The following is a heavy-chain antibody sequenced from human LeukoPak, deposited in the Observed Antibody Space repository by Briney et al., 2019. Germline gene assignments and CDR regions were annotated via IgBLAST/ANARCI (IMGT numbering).Heavy chain of an antibody. CDR2: ISAYNGNT. J-gene: IGHJ4*02. D-gene: IGHD6-6*01. CDR1: GYTFTSYG. Sequence: ASVKVSCKASGYTFTSYGISWVRQAPGQGLEWMGWISAYNGNTNYAQKLQGRVTMTTDTSTSTAYMELRSLRSDDTAVYYCARGQSVGGYSSSSGECDYWGQGTLVTVSS. V-gene: IGHV1-18*01. CDR3: ARGQSVGGYSSSSGECDY.